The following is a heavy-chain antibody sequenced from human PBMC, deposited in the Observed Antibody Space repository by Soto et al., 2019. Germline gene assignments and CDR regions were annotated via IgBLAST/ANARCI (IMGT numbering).Heavy chain of an antibody. CDR3: ARLCPRGGGSCPGGAFDI. V-gene: IGHV4-39*01. J-gene: IGHJ3*02. Sequence: PSETLSLTCTVSGGSISSSSYYWGWIRQPPGKGLEWIGSIYYSGSTYYNPSLKSRVTISVDTSKNQFSLKLSSVTAADTAVYYCARLCPRGGGSCPGGAFDIWGQGTMVTVSS. CDR1: GGSISSSSYY. CDR2: IYYSGST. D-gene: IGHD2-15*01.